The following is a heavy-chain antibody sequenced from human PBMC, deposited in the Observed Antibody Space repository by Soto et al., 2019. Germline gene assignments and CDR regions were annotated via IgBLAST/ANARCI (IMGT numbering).Heavy chain of an antibody. J-gene: IGHJ5*02. D-gene: IGHD3-22*01. V-gene: IGHV4-4*02. Sequence: SETLSLTCAVSGGSISSSNGWSWVRQPPGKGLEWIGEIYHSGSTNYNPSLKSRVTISVDKFKNQFSLKLSSVTAADTAVYYCARVLSSVGYYYDSSGYYYWFDPWGQGTLVTVSS. CDR1: GGSISSSNG. CDR3: ARVLSSVGYYYDSSGYYYWFDP. CDR2: IYHSGST.